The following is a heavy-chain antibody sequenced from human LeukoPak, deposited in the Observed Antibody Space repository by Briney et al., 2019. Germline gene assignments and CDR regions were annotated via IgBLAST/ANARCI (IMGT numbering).Heavy chain of an antibody. CDR2: ISSSSSYT. V-gene: IGHV3-11*03. CDR1: GFTFSDYY. CDR3: ARRYSYGLFDY. Sequence: PGGSLRLSCAASGFTFSDYYMSWIRQAPGKGLEWVSYISSSSSYTSYADSVKGRFTISRDNAKNSLYLQMNSLRAEDTAVYYCARRYSYGLFDYWGQGTLVTVSS. D-gene: IGHD5-18*01. J-gene: IGHJ4*02.